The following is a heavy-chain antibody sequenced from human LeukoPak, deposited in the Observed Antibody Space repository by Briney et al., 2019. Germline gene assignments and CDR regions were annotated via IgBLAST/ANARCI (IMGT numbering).Heavy chain of an antibody. CDR3: ARVYDWNYVPYFDY. Sequence: SETLSLTCTVSGGSISSSSYYWSWIRQPPGKGLEWIGYIYYSGSTNYNPSLKSRVTISVDTSKNQFSLKLSSVTAADTAVYYCARVYDWNYVPYFDYWGQGTLVTVSS. CDR1: GGSISSSSYY. D-gene: IGHD1-7*01. CDR2: IYYSGST. J-gene: IGHJ4*02. V-gene: IGHV4-61*01.